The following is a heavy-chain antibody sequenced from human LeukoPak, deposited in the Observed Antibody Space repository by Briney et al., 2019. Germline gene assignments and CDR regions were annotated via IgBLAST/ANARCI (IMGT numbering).Heavy chain of an antibody. V-gene: IGHV3-11*03. CDR1: GFIFSDYY. CDR3: ARIRDYVFDY. CDR2: ISSSGSYT. Sequence: PGGSLRLSCTASGFIFSDYYMTWTRQAPGKGLEWISYISSSGSYTNYTDSVKGRFIISRDNAKNSLYLHLNSLRAEDTAVYYCARIRDYVFDYRGQGALVTVSS. J-gene: IGHJ4*02. D-gene: IGHD3-10*02.